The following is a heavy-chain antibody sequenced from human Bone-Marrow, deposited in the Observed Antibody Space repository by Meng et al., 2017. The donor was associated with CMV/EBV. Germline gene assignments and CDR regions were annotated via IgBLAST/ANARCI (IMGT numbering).Heavy chain of an antibody. CDR3: AKLAICGVAKDYYGMDV. Sequence: GESLKISCAASGFTFSSYAMSWVRQAPGKGLEWVSAISGSGGSTYYADSVKGRFTISRDNSKNTLYLQMNSLRAENTAVYYCAKLAICGVAKDYYGMDVWGQGTTVTVSS. J-gene: IGHJ6*02. V-gene: IGHV3-23*01. CDR2: ISGSGGST. CDR1: GFTFSSYA. D-gene: IGHD3-3*01.